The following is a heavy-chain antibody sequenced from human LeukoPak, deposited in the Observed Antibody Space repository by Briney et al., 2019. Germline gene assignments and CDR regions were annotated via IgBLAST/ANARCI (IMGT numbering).Heavy chain of an antibody. D-gene: IGHD5-18*01. CDR1: GFSFDSYT. J-gene: IGHJ4*02. Sequence: GGSLRLSCAASGFSFDSYTMNWVRQAPGKGLEWVSYIISSSRTIYYADSVKGRFTISRDNAKNSLYLQMNSLRAEDTAVYYCARRDTAMALDYWGQGTLVTVSS. CDR2: IISSSRTI. V-gene: IGHV3-48*01. CDR3: ARRDTAMALDY.